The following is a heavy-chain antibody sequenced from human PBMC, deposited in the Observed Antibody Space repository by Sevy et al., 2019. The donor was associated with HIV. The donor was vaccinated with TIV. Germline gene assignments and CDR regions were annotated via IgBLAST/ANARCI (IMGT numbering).Heavy chain of an antibody. V-gene: IGHV3-9*01. CDR1: GFTFDDHA. CDR3: VKGYSRNWSHSENFHY. CDR2: ISWSSGSI. Sequence: GGSLRLSCAASGFTFDDHAMHWVRQAPGKGLEWVSSISWSSGSIDYADSVKGRFTISRDNAKNSLYLQMSSLRPEDTAFYYCVKGYSRNWSHSENFHYWGQGTLVTVSS. J-gene: IGHJ1*01. D-gene: IGHD6-13*01.